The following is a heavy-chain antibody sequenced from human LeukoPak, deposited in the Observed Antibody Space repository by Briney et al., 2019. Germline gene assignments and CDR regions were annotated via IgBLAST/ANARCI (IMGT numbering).Heavy chain of an antibody. D-gene: IGHD1-26*01. CDR2: ISYDGSNK. CDR3: ARGSGSPEYGMDV. CDR1: GFTFSSYA. Sequence: PGGSLRLSCAASGFTFSSYAMHWVRQAPGKGLEWVAVISYDGSNKYYADSVKGRFTISRDNSKNTLYLQMNSLRAEDTAVYYCARGSGSPEYGMDVWGQGTTVTVSS. V-gene: IGHV3-30-3*01. J-gene: IGHJ6*02.